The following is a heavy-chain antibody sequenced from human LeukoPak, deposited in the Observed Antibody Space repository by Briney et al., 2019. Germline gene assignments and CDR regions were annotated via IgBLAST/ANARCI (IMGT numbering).Heavy chain of an antibody. J-gene: IGHJ4*02. Sequence: GGSLRLSCAASGFTFDDYGMSWVRQAPGKGLEWVSGINWNGGSTGYADSVKGRFTISRDNAKNSLYLQMNSLRTEDTAVYYCARETDSTLFDYWGQGILVTVSS. CDR1: GFTFDDYG. CDR2: INWNGGST. V-gene: IGHV3-20*04. CDR3: ARETDSTLFDY. D-gene: IGHD2-2*01.